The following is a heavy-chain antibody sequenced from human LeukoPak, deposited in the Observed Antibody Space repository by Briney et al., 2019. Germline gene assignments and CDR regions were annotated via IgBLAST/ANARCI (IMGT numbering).Heavy chain of an antibody. CDR2: IYYSGST. J-gene: IGHJ3*02. Sequence: SETLSLTCTVSGGSISSYYWSWIRQPPGKGLEWIGYIYYSGSTYYNPSLKSRVTISVDMSKNQFSLKLSSVTAADTAVYYCARESGRSAFDIWGQGTMVTVSS. V-gene: IGHV4-59*12. D-gene: IGHD1-26*01. CDR1: GGSISSYY. CDR3: ARESGRSAFDI.